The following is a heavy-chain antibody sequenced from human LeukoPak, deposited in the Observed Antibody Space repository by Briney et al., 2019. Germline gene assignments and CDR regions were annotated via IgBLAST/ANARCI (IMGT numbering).Heavy chain of an antibody. D-gene: IGHD4-17*01. V-gene: IGHV3-15*01. J-gene: IGHJ4*02. CDR2: IKSKTDGATT. Sequence: PGGSLRLSCAASGFTLSNAWMSWVRQAPGKGLEWVGRIKSKTDGATTDYATPVKGRFTISRDDSKNTLYLLMDSLKTEDTAVYYCTRTTVTTTEFDYWGQGTLVTVSS. CDR1: GFTLSNAW. CDR3: TRTTVTTTEFDY.